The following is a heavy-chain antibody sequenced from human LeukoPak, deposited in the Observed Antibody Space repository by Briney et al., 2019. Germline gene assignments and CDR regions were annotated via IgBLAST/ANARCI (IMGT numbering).Heavy chain of an antibody. CDR2: ITSSSDTI. CDR3: ARDYYDSSGYYMGDY. D-gene: IGHD3-22*01. V-gene: IGHV3-48*02. CDR1: GFTFSSYS. J-gene: IGHJ4*02. Sequence: GGSLRLSCAASGFTFSSYSMNWVRQVPGKGLEWISYITSSSDTIQYADSVKGRFTVSRDNAKNSLFLQMSSLRDEDTAVYYCARDYYDSSGYYMGDYWGQGTLVTVSS.